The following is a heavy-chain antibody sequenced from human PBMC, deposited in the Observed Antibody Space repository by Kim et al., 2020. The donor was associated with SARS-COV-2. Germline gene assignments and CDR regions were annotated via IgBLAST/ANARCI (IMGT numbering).Heavy chain of an antibody. CDR1: GFTFSSYW. CDR3: ARDWRRQRPLNNWFDP. D-gene: IGHD3-3*01. Sequence: GGSLRLSCAASGFTFSSYWMSWVRQAPGKGLEWVANIKQDGSEKYYVDSVKGRFTISRDNAKNSLYLQMNSLRAEDTAVYYCARDWRRQRPLNNWFDPWGQGTLVTVSS. V-gene: IGHV3-7*03. J-gene: IGHJ5*02. CDR2: IKQDGSEK.